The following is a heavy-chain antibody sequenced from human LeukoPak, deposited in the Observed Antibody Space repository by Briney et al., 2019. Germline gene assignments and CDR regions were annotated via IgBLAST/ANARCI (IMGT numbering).Heavy chain of an antibody. CDR1: GFTFSSYA. J-gene: IGHJ4*02. CDR2: ISGSGDNT. D-gene: IGHD2-2*01. V-gene: IGHV3-23*01. Sequence: GGSLRLSCAASGFTFSSYAMSWVRQAPGKGLEWVSAISGSGDNTYYADSVKGRFTISRYDSKTTLYLQMNSRRAEDTALYYCAKPRPEVPLAAANYWGQGTLVTVSS. CDR3: AKPRPEVPLAAANY.